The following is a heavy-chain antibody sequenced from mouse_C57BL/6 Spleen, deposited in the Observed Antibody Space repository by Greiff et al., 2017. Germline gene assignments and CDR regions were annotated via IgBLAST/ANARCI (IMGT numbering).Heavy chain of an antibody. CDR2: IDPNSGGT. CDR3: ARYREGYYYFDY. J-gene: IGHJ2*01. V-gene: IGHV1-72*01. D-gene: IGHD2-3*01. Sequence: VQLQQPGAELVKPGASVKLSCKASGYTFTSYWMHWVKQRPGRGLEWIGRIDPNSGGTKYNEKFKSKATLTVDKPSSTAYMQLSILTSEYSAVYDCARYREGYYYFDYWGQGTTLTVSS. CDR1: GYTFTSYW.